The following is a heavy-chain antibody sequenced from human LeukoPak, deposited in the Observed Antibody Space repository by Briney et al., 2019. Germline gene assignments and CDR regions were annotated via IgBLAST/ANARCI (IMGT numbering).Heavy chain of an antibody. D-gene: IGHD3-10*01. CDR3: ARRSYGVPFDP. J-gene: IGHJ5*02. CDR2: FSYSGNI. Sequence: SETLSLTCTVSGASINSGTYYWGWVRQPPGKGLEWIGTFSYSGNIYYNPSLKSRVTISVDMSKNQFSLELTSVTAADTAVYYCARRSYGVPFDPWGQGILVTVSS. V-gene: IGHV4-39*01. CDR1: GASINSGTYY.